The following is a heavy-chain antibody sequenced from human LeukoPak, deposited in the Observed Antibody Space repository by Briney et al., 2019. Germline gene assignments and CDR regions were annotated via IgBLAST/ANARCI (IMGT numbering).Heavy chain of an antibody. J-gene: IGHJ6*03. CDR2: IYTTGST. V-gene: IGHV4-61*02. CDR3: ARAEYSSSWHYYYYYYMDV. D-gene: IGHD6-13*01. CDR1: GGSISSGSDY. Sequence: SETLSLTCTVSGGSISSGSDYWSWIRQPAGKGLEWIGRIYTTGSTNYSPSLKSRVTMSVDTSKNQFSLKLSSVTAADTAVYYCARAEYSSSWHYYYYYYMDVRGKGTTVTVSS.